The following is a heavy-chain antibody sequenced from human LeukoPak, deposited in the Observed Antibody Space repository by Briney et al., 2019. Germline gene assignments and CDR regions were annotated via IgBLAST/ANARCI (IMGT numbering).Heavy chain of an antibody. J-gene: IGHJ4*02. V-gene: IGHV4-59*01. Sequence: SETLSLTCTVSRGSISLYHWSWIRQPPGKGLEWIGHIYYSGSTNYNPSLKSRVTISIDTSKNQFSLKLSSVTAADTAVYYCARDRTDIVATSHFDYWGQGTLVTVSS. CDR3: ARDRTDIVATSHFDY. CDR2: IYYSGST. D-gene: IGHD5-12*01. CDR1: RGSISLYH.